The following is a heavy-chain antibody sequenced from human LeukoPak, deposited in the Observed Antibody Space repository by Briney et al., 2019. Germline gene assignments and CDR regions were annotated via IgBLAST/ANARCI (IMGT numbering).Heavy chain of an antibody. CDR2: MNPNSGST. J-gene: IGHJ4*02. V-gene: IGHV1-8*03. CDR1: GYTFTSYD. Sequence: AASVKVSCKASGYTFTSYDINWVRQATRQGLEWMGWMNPNSGSTGYAQKFQGRVTITRNTSISTAYMELSGLRSEDTAVYYCARGRSTGYPYYFEYWGQGTLVTVSS. CDR3: ARGRSTGYPYYFEY. D-gene: IGHD5-12*01.